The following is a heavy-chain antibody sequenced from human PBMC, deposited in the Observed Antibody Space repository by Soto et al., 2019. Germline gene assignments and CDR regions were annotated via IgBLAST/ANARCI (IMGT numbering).Heavy chain of an antibody. D-gene: IGHD1-26*01. CDR2: IWPDGSNK. CDR1: GFIFSTYG. J-gene: IGHJ4*02. Sequence: QVQLVESGGGVVQPGRSLRLSCTTSGFIFSTYGIHWVRQAPGKGLEWVAVIWPDGSNKYYADSVKGRFTISRDNSRNILWLQMNSLRAEDTAIYYCVRVVGPYDYWGQGTLVTVSS. CDR3: VRVVGPYDY. V-gene: IGHV3-33*01.